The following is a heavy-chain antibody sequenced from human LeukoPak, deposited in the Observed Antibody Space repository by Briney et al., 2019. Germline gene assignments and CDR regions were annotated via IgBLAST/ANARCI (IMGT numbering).Heavy chain of an antibody. Sequence: ASVKVSCKASGYTFTSYDINWVRQATGQGLEWMGWMNPNSGNTGYAQKFQGRVTITRNTSISTAYMELSSLRSEDTAVYYCAREWELPSPIDYWGQGTLVTVSS. CDR1: GYTFTSYD. V-gene: IGHV1-8*03. J-gene: IGHJ4*02. CDR3: AREWELPSPIDY. D-gene: IGHD1-26*01. CDR2: MNPNSGNT.